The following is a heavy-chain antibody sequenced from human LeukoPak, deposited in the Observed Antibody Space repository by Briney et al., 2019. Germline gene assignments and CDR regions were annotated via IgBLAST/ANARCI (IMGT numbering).Heavy chain of an antibody. CDR3: ARINGIYYALYYYYMGV. V-gene: IGHV3-23*01. CDR1: GFTFSSYA. D-gene: IGHD3-10*01. CDR2: ISGSGGST. J-gene: IGHJ6*03. Sequence: GGSLRLSCAASGFTFSSYAMSWVRQAPGKGLEWVSAISGSGGSTYYADSVKGRFTISRDNSKNTLYLQMNSLRAEDTAVYYCARINGIYYALYYYYMGVWGKGTTVTISS.